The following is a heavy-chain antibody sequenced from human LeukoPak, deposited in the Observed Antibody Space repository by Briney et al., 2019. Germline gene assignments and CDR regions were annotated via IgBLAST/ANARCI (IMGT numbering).Heavy chain of an antibody. CDR1: GFTFSTYA. J-gene: IGHJ4*02. V-gene: IGHV3-23*01. Sequence: GGSLRLSCTASGFTFSTYAMSWVRQAPGRGLEWVLTITGTGNITYYADSVKGRFTISRDNSKNTLYLQMNSLRAEDTAVYYCVRDRYWGQGTLVTVSS. CDR3: VRDRY. CDR2: ITGTGNIT.